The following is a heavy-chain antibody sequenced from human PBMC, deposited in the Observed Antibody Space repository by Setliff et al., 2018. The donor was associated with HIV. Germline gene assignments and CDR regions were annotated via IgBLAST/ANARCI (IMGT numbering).Heavy chain of an antibody. J-gene: IGHJ3*01. Sequence: ASVKVSCKAIGYMILGYKMSWVRPAPGQGLEWIGRISPDNGAAEYAPKFQGRVRMTLDKSISTAYLEIPRLTSDDAAVDYCARPRVFDSFDVWGQWTLITVSS. V-gene: IGHV1-2*06. CDR2: ISPDNGAA. CDR3: ARPRVFDSFDV. CDR1: GYMILGYK.